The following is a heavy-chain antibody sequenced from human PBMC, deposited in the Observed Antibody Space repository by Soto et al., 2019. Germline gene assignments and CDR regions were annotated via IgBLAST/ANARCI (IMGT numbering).Heavy chain of an antibody. CDR3: AKDRSTMRWFDP. CDR1: GACVRSYH. CDR2: VQMSVTT. J-gene: IGHJ5*02. V-gene: IGHV4-4*07. D-gene: IGHD1-1*01. Sequence: XGTLSLSCAVSGACVRSYHWSWIRQAAGKGLAWIGRVQMSVTTKYNPSLNTRVTMSLDTSKNEVSLRMTSVTAADPAVYFRAKDRSTMRWFDPCAQRILFTVSS.